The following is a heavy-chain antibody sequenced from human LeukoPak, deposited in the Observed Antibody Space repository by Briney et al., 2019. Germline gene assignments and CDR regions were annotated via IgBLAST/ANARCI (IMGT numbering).Heavy chain of an antibody. J-gene: IGHJ4*02. D-gene: IGHD2-2*01. CDR2: IYPGDSDT. Sequence: PGESLKISCKGSGYSFTSYWIGWVRQMPGKGLEWMGIIYPGDSDTRYSPSFQGQVTMSADKSINTAYLQWSSLKASDTAMYYCARRQGCSSTSCPPDYWGQGTLVTVSS. V-gene: IGHV5-51*01. CDR3: ARRQGCSSTSCPPDY. CDR1: GYSFTSYW.